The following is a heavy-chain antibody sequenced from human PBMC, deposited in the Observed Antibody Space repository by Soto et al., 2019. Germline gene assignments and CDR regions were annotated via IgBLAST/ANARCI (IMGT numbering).Heavy chain of an antibody. J-gene: IGHJ4*02. CDR2: IYYSGST. Sequence: SETLSLTCTVSGGSISRGDYYWSWIRQPPGKGLEWIGYIYYSGSTYYNPSLKSRVTISVDTSKNQFSLKLSSVTAADTAVYYCARDYGFWSGYGLDYWGQGTLVTVSS. D-gene: IGHD3-3*01. CDR1: GGSISRGDYY. CDR3: ARDYGFWSGYGLDY. V-gene: IGHV4-30-4*01.